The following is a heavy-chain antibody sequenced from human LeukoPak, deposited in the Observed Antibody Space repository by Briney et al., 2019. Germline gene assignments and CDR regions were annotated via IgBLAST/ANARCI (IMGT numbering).Heavy chain of an antibody. D-gene: IGHD3-10*01. CDR2: ISSSSSYI. V-gene: IGHV3-21*01. CDR1: GFTFSSYS. Sequence: GGSLRLSCAASGFTFSSYSMNWVRQAPGKGLEWDSSISSSSSYIYYADSVKGRFTISRDNSKNTLYLQMNSLRAEDTAVYYCAKVVGFYGSGSDYWGQGTLVTVSS. J-gene: IGHJ4*02. CDR3: AKVVGFYGSGSDY.